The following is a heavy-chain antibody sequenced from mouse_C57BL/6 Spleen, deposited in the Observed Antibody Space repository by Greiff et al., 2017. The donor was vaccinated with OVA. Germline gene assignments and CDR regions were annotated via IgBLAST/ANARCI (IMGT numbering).Heavy chain of an antibody. CDR1: GYTFTTYP. CDR2: FHPYNDDT. CDR3: ARKNYDYGGGLDY. D-gene: IGHD2-4*01. J-gene: IGHJ2*01. V-gene: IGHV1-47*01. Sequence: VKLQESGAELVKPGASVKMSCKASGYTFTTYPIEWMKQNHGKSLEWIGNFHPYNDDTKYNEKFKGKATLTVEKSSSTVYLELSRLTSDDSAVYYCARKNYDYGGGLDYWGQGTTLTVSS.